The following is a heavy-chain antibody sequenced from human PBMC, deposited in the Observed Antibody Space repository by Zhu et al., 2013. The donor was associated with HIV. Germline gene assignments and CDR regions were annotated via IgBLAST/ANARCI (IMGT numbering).Heavy chain of an antibody. J-gene: IGHJ6*02. V-gene: IGHV1-69*02. Sequence: QVQLVQSGAEVKKPGSSVKVSCKASGGTFSSYTISWVRQAPGQGLEWMGRIIPILGIANYAQKFQGRVTITADKSTSTAYMELSSLRSEDTAVYYCARGEPVVYYYGMDVWGQGTTVTVSS. CDR3: ARGEPVVYYYGMDV. D-gene: IGHD2-15*01. CDR1: GGTFSSYT. CDR2: IIPILGIA.